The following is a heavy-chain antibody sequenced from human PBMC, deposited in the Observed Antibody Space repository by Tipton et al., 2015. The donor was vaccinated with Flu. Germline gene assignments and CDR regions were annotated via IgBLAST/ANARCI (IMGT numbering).Heavy chain of an antibody. Sequence: GLVKPSETLSLTCTVSGGSISSGGYYWSWIRQHPGKGLEWIGYIYYSGSTYYNPSLKSRVTISVDTSKNQFSLKLSSVTAADTAVYYCARVEGYDFWSGYYTGIGLYYYGMDVWGQGTTVTVSS. V-gene: IGHV4-31*03. CDR3: ARVEGYDFWSGYYTGIGLYYYGMDV. CDR2: IYYSGST. J-gene: IGHJ6*02. CDR1: GGSISSGGYY. D-gene: IGHD3-3*01.